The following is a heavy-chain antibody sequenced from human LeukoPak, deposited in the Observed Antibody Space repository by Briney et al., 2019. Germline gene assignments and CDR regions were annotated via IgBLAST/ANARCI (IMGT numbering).Heavy chain of an antibody. Sequence: SGTLSLTCGVSGGSISNTNWWSWVRQPPGQGLEWIGEISLTGLTHYNPSLESRVTVSLDKSKNQLSLNLTSVTAADTAVYYCARLTFGVYDYAWGSYRPNWLDPWGRGSLVTVSS. J-gene: IGHJ5*02. CDR3: ARLTFGVYDYAWGSYRPNWLDP. CDR1: GGSISNTNW. D-gene: IGHD3-16*02. V-gene: IGHV4-4*02. CDR2: ISLTGLT.